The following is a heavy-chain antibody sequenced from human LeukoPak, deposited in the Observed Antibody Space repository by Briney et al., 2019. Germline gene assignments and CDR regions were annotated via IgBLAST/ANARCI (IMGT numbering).Heavy chain of an antibody. V-gene: IGHV4-4*07. CDR1: GGSISSYY. CDR3: ARHVKSIFPSYFDY. Sequence: PSETLSLTCIVSGGSISSYYWSWIRQPAGKGLEWIGRMYISGTTDYNPSLKSRVTMSVDTSKNQFSLKLSSVTAADTAVYYCARHVKSIFPSYFDYWGQGTLVTVSS. J-gene: IGHJ4*02. D-gene: IGHD3-3*01. CDR2: MYISGTT.